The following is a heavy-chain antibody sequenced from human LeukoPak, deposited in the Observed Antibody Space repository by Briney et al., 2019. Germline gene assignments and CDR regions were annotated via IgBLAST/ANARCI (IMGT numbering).Heavy chain of an antibody. J-gene: IGHJ4*02. V-gene: IGHV4-59*01. CDR3: ARGAPDFWSGYFFDY. Sequence: PSETLSLTCTVSGGSLSSYYWSWIRQPPGKGLEWIGYIYYSGSTNYNPSLKSRVTISVDTSKNQFSLKLSSVTAADTAVYYCARGAPDFWSGYFFDYWGQGTLVTVSS. CDR2: IYYSGST. CDR1: GGSLSSYY. D-gene: IGHD3-3*01.